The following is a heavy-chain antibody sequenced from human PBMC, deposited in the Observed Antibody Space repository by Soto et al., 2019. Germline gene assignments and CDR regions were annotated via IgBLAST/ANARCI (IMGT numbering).Heavy chain of an antibody. V-gene: IGHV4-30-2*01. CDR3: ARGTFSYGPNLHYFDF. J-gene: IGHJ4*02. D-gene: IGHD5-18*01. Sequence: QLQLQGSGSGLVKPSQTLSLTCAVSGGSISSGGHSWSWIRQPPGQGLEWIGFIFHTGGTYYTPSLTSRVTMSVDMSKNQFSLKLSSVTAADTAVYYCARGTFSYGPNLHYFDFWGQGSLVTVSS. CDR2: IFHTGGT. CDR1: GGSISSGGHS.